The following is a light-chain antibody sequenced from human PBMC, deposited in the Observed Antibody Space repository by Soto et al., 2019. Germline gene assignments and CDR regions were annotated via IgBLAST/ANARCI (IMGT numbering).Light chain of an antibody. V-gene: IGKV3-11*01. Sequence: EIVLTQSPATLSLSPGERATLSCRASQSVSSYLVWYHQKPGQAPRLLIYDASNRATDIPPRFSGSGSGTDFTLTISSLEPEDFAVYYCQQRSNWPRTFGQGTKVEIK. CDR3: QQRSNWPRT. CDR2: DAS. J-gene: IGKJ1*01. CDR1: QSVSSY.